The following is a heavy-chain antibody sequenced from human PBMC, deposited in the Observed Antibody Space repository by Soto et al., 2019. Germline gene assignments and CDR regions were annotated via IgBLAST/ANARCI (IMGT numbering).Heavy chain of an antibody. Sequence: VSVKVSCKASGYTFTSYAMHWVRQAPGQWLEWMGCINAGNGNTKYSQKFQGRVTITRYTSASTAYMELSSVRSEDTAVYYCARDPDSSGWGFYXNGMDVGGHGTTVXV. V-gene: IGHV1-3*01. J-gene: IGHJ6*02. CDR1: GYTFTSYA. CDR2: INAGNGNT. D-gene: IGHD6-25*01. CDR3: ARDPDSSGWGFYXNGMDV.